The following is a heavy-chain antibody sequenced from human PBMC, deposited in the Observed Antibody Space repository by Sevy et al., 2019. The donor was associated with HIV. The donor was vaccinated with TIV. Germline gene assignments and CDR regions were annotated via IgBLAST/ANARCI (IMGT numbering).Heavy chain of an antibody. Sequence: GESLKISCRVSGYTLTELSMHWVRQAPGKGLEWMGRFDPEDGETIYAQRFQGRVTLTEDISTDTAYMELSSLRSEDSAVYYCAATREYYSDNSGYLDFWGQGTLVTVSS. V-gene: IGHV1-24*01. CDR3: AATREYYSDNSGYLDF. D-gene: IGHD3-22*01. CDR1: GYTLTELS. CDR2: FDPEDGET. J-gene: IGHJ4*02.